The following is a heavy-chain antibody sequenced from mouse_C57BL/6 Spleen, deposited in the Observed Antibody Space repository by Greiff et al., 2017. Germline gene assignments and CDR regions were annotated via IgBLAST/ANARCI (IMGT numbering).Heavy chain of an antibody. CDR3: ASPDYYGSPPCAY. CDR1: GFTFSDYG. V-gene: IGHV5-17*01. Sequence: EVKLQESGGGLVKPGGSLKLSCAASGFTFSDYGMHWVRQAPEKGLEWVAYISSGSSTIYYADTVKGRFTISRDNAKNTLFLQMTSLRSEDTAMYYCASPDYYGSPPCAYWGQGTLVTVSA. D-gene: IGHD1-1*01. J-gene: IGHJ3*01. CDR2: ISSGSSTI.